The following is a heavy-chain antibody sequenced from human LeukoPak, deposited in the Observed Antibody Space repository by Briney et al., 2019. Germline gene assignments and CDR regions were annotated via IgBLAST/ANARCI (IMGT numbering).Heavy chain of an antibody. CDR3: ARQYYDILTGYYRGDAFDI. J-gene: IGHJ3*02. V-gene: IGHV4-4*07. Sequence: SETLSITCTVSGGSISSYYWSWIRQPAGKGLEWIGRIYTSGSTNYNPSLKSRVTMSVDTSKNQFSLKLSSVTAADTAVYYCARQYYDILTGYYRGDAFDIWGQGTMVTVSS. D-gene: IGHD3-9*01. CDR2: IYTSGST. CDR1: GGSISSYY.